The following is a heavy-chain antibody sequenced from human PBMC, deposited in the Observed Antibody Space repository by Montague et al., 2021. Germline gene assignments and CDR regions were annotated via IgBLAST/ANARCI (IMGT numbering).Heavy chain of an antibody. V-gene: IGHV4-39*07. J-gene: IGHJ5*02. CDR1: GASITSNIYY. D-gene: IGHD6-13*01. CDR2: IYYSGNS. Sequence: SETQSLTCTVSGASITSNIYYWGWIRQSPGKGLERIGSIYYSGNSFYQPSLKSRITMAVDTSKNQFSLKLSSVTAADTAIYYCARVFSSWYVGWFDPWGQGTLVTVSS. CDR3: ARVFSSWYVGWFDP.